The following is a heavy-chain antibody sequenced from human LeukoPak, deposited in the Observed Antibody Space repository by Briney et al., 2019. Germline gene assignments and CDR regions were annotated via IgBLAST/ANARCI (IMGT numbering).Heavy chain of an antibody. CDR1: GGTFSSYA. V-gene: IGHV1-69*05. CDR2: IIPIFGTA. D-gene: IGHD1-26*01. J-gene: IGHJ6*03. CDR3: AGGEVGATRDYYYMDV. Sequence: RASVKVSCKASGGTFSSYAVSWVRQAPGQGLEWMGGIIPIFGTANYAQKFQARVTITTDESTSTAYMELSSLRSEDTAVYYCAGGEVGATRDYYYMDVWGKGTTVTVSS.